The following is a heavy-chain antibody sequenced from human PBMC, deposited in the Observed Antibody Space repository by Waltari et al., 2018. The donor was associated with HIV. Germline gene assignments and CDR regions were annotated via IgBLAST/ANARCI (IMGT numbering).Heavy chain of an antibody. CDR1: GGSVSSGDYY. J-gene: IGHJ6*02. D-gene: IGHD6-13*01. CDR3: VRDRQQLAPNYYYYGMDV. Sequence: QVRLQQSGPGLVKPSETLSLTCTVSGGSVSSGDYYWSWIRQPPGKGLEWIGFIFYSGHTKYNPSLKSRITISIDTSKNQFSLQLSSVTAADTAVYYCVRDRQQLAPNYYYYGMDVWGQGTTVTVSS. V-gene: IGHV4-61*08. CDR2: IFYSGHT.